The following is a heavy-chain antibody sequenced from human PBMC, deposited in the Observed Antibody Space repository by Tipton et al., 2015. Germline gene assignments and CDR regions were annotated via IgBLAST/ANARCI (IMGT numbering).Heavy chain of an antibody. J-gene: IGHJ4*02. CDR2: IYHSGST. V-gene: IGHV4-4*02. Sequence: TLSLTCAVSGGSITTAYWWRWVRQPPGEGLEYIGEIYHSGSTDYNPALKSRLTLSIDTSKNQFSLSLASVTAADTAVYYCACQDYDSLTRDYQTVDYWGQGTLVTVSS. CDR1: GGSITTAYW. D-gene: IGHD3-9*01. CDR3: ACQDYDSLTRDYQTVDY.